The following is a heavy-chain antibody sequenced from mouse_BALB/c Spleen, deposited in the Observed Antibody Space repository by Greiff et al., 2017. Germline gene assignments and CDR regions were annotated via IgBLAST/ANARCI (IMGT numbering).Heavy chain of an antibody. Sequence: VKLVESGPGLVAPSQSLSITCTVSGFSLTGYGVNWVRQPPGKGLEWLGMIWGDGSTDYNSALKSRLSISKDNSKSQVFLKMNSLQTDDTARYYCARGGLDYYGSSPFDYWGQGTTLTVSS. V-gene: IGHV2-6-7*01. CDR2: IWGDGST. CDR1: GFSLTGYG. CDR3: ARGGLDYYGSSPFDY. J-gene: IGHJ2*01. D-gene: IGHD1-1*01.